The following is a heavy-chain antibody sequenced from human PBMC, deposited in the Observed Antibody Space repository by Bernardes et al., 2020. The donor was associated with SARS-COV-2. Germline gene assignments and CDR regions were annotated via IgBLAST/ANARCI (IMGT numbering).Heavy chain of an antibody. CDR3: ATPHRGNLYYFDF. CDR2: FDPEDGEI. Sequence: ASVKVSCKVSGYTLTELSMHWVRQAPGKGLEWMGTFDPEDGEIIYAQTFQDRLTMTEDISTDTAYMELSRLRSEDTAIYFCATPHRGNLYYFDFWGQGTLVTVSS. CDR1: GYTLTELS. J-gene: IGHJ4*02. D-gene: IGHD1-26*01. V-gene: IGHV1-24*01.